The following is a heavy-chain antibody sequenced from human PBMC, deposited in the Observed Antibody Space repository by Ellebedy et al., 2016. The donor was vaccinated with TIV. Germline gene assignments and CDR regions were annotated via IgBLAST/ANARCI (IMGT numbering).Heavy chain of an antibody. D-gene: IGHD2-8*01. CDR3: ARGPALYNGYGMDV. J-gene: IGHJ6*02. CDR2: IYYSGST. V-gene: IGHV4-59*01. CDR1: GGSISSYY. Sequence: GSLRLSCTVSGGSISSYYWSWIRQPPGKGLEWIGYIYYSGSTNYNPSLKSRVTISVDTSKDQFSLKLSSVTAADTAVYYCARGPALYNGYGMDVWGQGTTVTVSS.